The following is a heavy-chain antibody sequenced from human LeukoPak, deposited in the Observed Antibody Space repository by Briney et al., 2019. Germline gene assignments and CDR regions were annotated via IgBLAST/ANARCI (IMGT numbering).Heavy chain of an antibody. CDR3: ARHVFVVVPAAIPAFFDY. CDR2: IYHSGST. V-gene: IGHV4-4*02. D-gene: IGHD2-2*02. Sequence: SGTLSLTCAVSGGSISSSNWWSWVRQPPGKGLEWIGEIYHSGSTNYNPSLKSRVTISVDTSKNQFSLKLSSVTAADTAVYYCARHVFVVVPAAIPAFFDYWGQGTLVTVSS. J-gene: IGHJ4*02. CDR1: GGSISSSNW.